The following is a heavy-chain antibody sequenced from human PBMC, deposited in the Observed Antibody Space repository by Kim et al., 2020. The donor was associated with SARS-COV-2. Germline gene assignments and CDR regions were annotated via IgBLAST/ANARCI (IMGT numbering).Heavy chain of an antibody. J-gene: IGHJ4*02. D-gene: IGHD3-22*01. CDR3: ARAFIGYYDSSGYYPFDY. Sequence: NGRFTTSRNNAKNALYLQMNSLRAEDTAVYYCARAFIGYYDSSGYYPFDYWGQGTLVTVSS. V-gene: IGHV3-11*06.